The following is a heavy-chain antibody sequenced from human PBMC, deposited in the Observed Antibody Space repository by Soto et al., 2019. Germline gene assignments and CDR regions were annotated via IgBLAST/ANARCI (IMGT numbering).Heavy chain of an antibody. CDR2: IYYSGET. CDR1: GDSISRYY. V-gene: IGHV4-59*01. D-gene: IGHD3-10*01. Sequence: QVQLQESGPGLVKPSETLSLTCTVSGDSISRYYWSWIRLSPGKGLEWIGYIYYSGETNYNPSVKIRVTISVDRPKNQFSLKLSSVTAAATAVYYCARDQGGEFLKGSGMDVWGQGTTVTVSS. J-gene: IGHJ6*02. CDR3: ARDQGGEFLKGSGMDV.